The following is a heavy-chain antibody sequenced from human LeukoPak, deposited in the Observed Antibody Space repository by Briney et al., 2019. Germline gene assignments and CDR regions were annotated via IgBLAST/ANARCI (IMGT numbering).Heavy chain of an antibody. J-gene: IGHJ4*02. CDR1: GDSISSGDHY. CDR3: ARAAADENSWYFFDY. Sequence: SETLSLTCTVSGDSISSGDHYWSWIRQPPGKGLEWIGYIHYSGSTYYNPSLKSRVIISVDMSKDQLSLSLNSLTAADSAVYYCARAAADENSWYFFDYWGQGTLVTVSS. CDR2: IHYSGST. V-gene: IGHV4-30-4*01. D-gene: IGHD1/OR15-1a*01.